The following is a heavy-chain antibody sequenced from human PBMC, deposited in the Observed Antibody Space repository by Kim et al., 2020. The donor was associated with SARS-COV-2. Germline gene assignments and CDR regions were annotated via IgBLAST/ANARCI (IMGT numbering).Heavy chain of an antibody. D-gene: IGHD2-2*01. V-gene: IGHV3-21*01. CDR1: GFTFSSYS. CDR3: ARDPLVPAAMNAFDI. CDR2: ISSSSSYI. J-gene: IGHJ3*02. Sequence: GGSLRLSCAASGFTFSSYSMNWVRQAPGKGLEWVSSISSSSSYIYYADSVKGRFTISRDNAKNSLYLQMNSLRAEDTAVYYCARDPLVPAAMNAFDIWGQGTMVTVSS.